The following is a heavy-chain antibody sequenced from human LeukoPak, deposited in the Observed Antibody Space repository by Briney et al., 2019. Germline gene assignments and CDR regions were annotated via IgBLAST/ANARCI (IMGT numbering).Heavy chain of an antibody. CDR1: GFTFSSYA. CDR2: ISYDGSNK. CDR3: ARGRDSSGYYYTPDAFDI. J-gene: IGHJ3*02. V-gene: IGHV3-30*04. Sequence: GGSLRLSCAASGFTFSSYAMHWVRQAPGKGLEWVADISYDGSNKYYADSVKGRFTISRDNSKNTLYLQMNSLRAEDTAVYYCARGRDSSGYYYTPDAFDIWGEGTMVTVSS. D-gene: IGHD3-22*01.